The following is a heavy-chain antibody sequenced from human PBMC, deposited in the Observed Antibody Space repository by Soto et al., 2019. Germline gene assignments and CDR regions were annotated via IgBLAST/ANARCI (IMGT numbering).Heavy chain of an antibody. Sequence: QITLKESGPTLVKPTQTLTLTCSFSGFSLSTSGVGVGWIRQPPGKALEWLAFIYWDDDKRYSPSLQSRLTITMDTSKNQVVLTMPNMDPVDTATYYCAHSAFYSDISGYAGYSFDYWGQGTLVTVSS. CDR2: IYWDDDK. J-gene: IGHJ4*02. CDR3: AHSAFYSDISGYAGYSFDY. D-gene: IGHD3-22*01. CDR1: GFSLSTSGVG. V-gene: IGHV2-5*02.